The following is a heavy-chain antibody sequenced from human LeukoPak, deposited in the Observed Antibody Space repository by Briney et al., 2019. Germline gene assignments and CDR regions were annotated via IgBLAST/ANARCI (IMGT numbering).Heavy chain of an antibody. D-gene: IGHD3-22*01. V-gene: IGHV4-34*01. CDR3: ARGTEYYYDSSGYRVFDY. J-gene: IGHJ4*02. CDR1: GGSFSGYY. CDR2: INHSGST. Sequence: PSETLSLTCAVYGGSFSGYYWSWIRQPPGKGLEWIGEINHSGSTNYNPSLKSRVTISVDTSKNQFSLKLSSVTAADTAVYYCARGTEYYYDSSGYRVFDYWGQGTLVTVSS.